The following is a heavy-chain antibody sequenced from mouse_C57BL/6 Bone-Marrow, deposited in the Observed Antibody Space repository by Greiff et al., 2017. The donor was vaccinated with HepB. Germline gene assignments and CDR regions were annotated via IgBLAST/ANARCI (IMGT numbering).Heavy chain of an antibody. V-gene: IGHV1-9*01. J-gene: IGHJ4*01. Sequence: VKLVESGAELLKPGASVKLSCKATGYTFTGYWIEWVKQRPGHGLEWIGEMLPGSGSTNSNEKFKGKATFTADTSSNTSYMQLSSLTTEDSAIYYCALNAYGTFYAMDYWGQGTSVTVSS. CDR3: ALNAYGTFYAMDY. CDR1: GYTFTGYW. CDR2: MLPGSGST. D-gene: IGHD1-1*01.